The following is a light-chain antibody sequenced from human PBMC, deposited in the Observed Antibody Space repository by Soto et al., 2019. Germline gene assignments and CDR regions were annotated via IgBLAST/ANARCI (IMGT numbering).Light chain of an antibody. CDR3: QLWDNTGDRVL. Sequence: SYELTQSPSVSVAPGKTARITCGGNNIGTKSVHWYQQKPGQAPVLVIYSDNDRPSGIPARFSGSTSGHTAALTISRVEAGDEADYYCQLWDNTGDRVLFGGGTKLTVL. CDR2: SDN. J-gene: IGLJ2*01. CDR1: NIGTKS. V-gene: IGLV3-21*04.